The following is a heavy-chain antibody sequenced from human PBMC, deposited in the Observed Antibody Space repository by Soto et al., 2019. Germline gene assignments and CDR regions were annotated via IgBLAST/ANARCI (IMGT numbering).Heavy chain of an antibody. CDR1: GYTFTSYG. CDR3: ARSGYSPSTTARHYYYYGMDL. J-gene: IGHJ6*02. Sequence: ASVKVSCKASGYTFTSYGISWVRQAPGQGLEWMGWISAYNGNTNYAQKLQGRVTMTTDTSTSTAYMELRSLRSDDTAVYYCARSGYSPSTTARHYYYYGMDLWGQGTTVTVSS. D-gene: IGHD3-16*02. CDR2: ISAYNGNT. V-gene: IGHV1-18*04.